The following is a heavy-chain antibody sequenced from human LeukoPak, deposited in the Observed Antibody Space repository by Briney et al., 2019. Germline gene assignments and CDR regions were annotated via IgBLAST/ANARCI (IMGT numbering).Heavy chain of an antibody. Sequence: PSETLSLTCTVSGGSISSSSYYWGWIRQPPGKGLEWIGSIYYSGSTYYNPSLKSRVTISVDTSKNQFSLKLSSVTAADTAVYYCARDYSSSDLHYYYYYMDVWGKGTTVTVSS. V-gene: IGHV4-39*07. CDR3: ARDYSSSDLHYYYYYMDV. D-gene: IGHD6-6*01. CDR2: IYYSGST. J-gene: IGHJ6*03. CDR1: GGSISSSSYY.